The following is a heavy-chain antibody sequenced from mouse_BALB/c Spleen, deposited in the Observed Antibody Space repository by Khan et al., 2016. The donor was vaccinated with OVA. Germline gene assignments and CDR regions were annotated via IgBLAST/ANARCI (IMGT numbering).Heavy chain of an antibody. V-gene: IGHV1-69*02. Sequence: QVQLQQPGAELVKPGASVKLSCKASGYPLTSYWLHWVKQRPGQGLEWIGEIDPSDSYTNYNQKFKGKATLTVDKSSSTTYMQLSSLTSEDSAVYYWARSFLYGSSTWCGYWGQGTLVTVSA. CDR3: ARSFLYGSSTWCGY. CDR2: IDPSDSYT. CDR1: GYPLTSYW. D-gene: IGHD1-1*01. J-gene: IGHJ3*01.